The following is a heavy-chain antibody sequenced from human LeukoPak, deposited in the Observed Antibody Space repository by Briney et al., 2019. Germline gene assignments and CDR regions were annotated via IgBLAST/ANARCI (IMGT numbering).Heavy chain of an antibody. CDR1: GGSISSYY. Sequence: SETLSLTCTVSGGSISSYYWSWIRQPPGKGLEWIGIIHSGESPYYSPSLESRITISIDTSMNQFSLKLNSVTAADTAVYYCARGGGVRFGSGWRPGAWFDPWGQGTLVIVSS. J-gene: IGHJ5*02. CDR2: IHSGESP. D-gene: IGHD6-19*01. V-gene: IGHV4-59*08. CDR3: ARGGGVRFGSGWRPGAWFDP.